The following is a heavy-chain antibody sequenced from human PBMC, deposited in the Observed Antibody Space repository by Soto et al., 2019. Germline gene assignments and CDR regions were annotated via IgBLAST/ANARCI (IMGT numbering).Heavy chain of an antibody. CDR1: GFTFGDYA. CDR2: IRSKAYGGTT. V-gene: IGHV3-49*03. J-gene: IGHJ4*02. D-gene: IGHD3-3*01. Sequence: GVLRLSCTASGFTFGDYAMSWFRQAPGKGLEWVGFIRSKAYGGTTEYAASVKGRFTISRDDSKSIAYLQMNSLKTEDTAVYYCTRESLYYDFWSGYYQPDYWGQGTLVTVSS. CDR3: TRESLYYDFWSGYYQPDY.